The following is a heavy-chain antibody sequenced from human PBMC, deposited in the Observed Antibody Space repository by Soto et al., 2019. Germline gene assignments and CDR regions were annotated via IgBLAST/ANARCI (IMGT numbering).Heavy chain of an antibody. J-gene: IGHJ4*02. CDR1: GYTFTSYY. V-gene: IGHV1-46*01. Sequence: ASVKVSFKASGYTFTSYYMHWLRQAPGQGLEWMGIINPSGGSTSYAQKFQGRVTMTRDTSTSTVYMELSSLRSEDTAVYYCARDGPIGTPRSGYYPIFDYWGQGTLVTVSS. CDR2: INPSGGST. D-gene: IGHD3-3*01. CDR3: ARDGPIGTPRSGYYPIFDY.